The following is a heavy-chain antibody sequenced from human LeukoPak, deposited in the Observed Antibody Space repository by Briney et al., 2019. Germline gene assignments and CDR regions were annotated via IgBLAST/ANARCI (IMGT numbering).Heavy chain of an antibody. CDR3: ARVGRRYYDILTGYYSDY. J-gene: IGHJ4*02. CDR2: ISYDGSNK. D-gene: IGHD3-9*01. Sequence: PGGSLRLSCAASGFTFSNAYTNWVRQAPGKGLEWVAVISYDGSNKYYADSVKGRFTISRDNSKNTLYLQMNSLRAEDTAVYYCARVGRRYYDILTGYYSDYWGQGTLVTVSS. CDR1: GFTFSNAY. V-gene: IGHV3-30*03.